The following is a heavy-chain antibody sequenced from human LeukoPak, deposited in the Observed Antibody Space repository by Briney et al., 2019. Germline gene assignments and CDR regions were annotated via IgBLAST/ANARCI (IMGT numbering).Heavy chain of an antibody. Sequence: SETLSLNCAVYGGSFSGYYWSWIRQPPGKGLEWIGEINHSGSTNYNPSLKSRVTISVDTSKSQFSLKLSSVTAADTAVYYCARVLTTVTLFDYWGQGTLVTVSS. V-gene: IGHV4-34*01. D-gene: IGHD4-17*01. CDR1: GGSFSGYY. CDR2: INHSGST. CDR3: ARVLTTVTLFDY. J-gene: IGHJ4*02.